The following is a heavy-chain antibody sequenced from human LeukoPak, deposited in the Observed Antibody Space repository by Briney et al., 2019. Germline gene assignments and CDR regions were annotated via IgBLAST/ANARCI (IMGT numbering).Heavy chain of an antibody. Sequence: PGGSLRLSCAASGFTFSSYAMSWVRQAPGNGLEWVSAISGSGGSTYYADSVKGRFTISRDNSKNTLYLQMNSLRAEDTAVYYCAKDPTLDVSHLDYWGQGTLVTVSS. CDR1: GFTFSSYA. V-gene: IGHV3-23*01. CDR3: AKDPTLDVSHLDY. D-gene: IGHD1-1*01. J-gene: IGHJ4*02. CDR2: ISGSGGST.